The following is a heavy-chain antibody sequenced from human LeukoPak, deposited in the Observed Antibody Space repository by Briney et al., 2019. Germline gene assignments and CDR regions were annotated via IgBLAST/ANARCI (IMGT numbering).Heavy chain of an antibody. Sequence: GGSLRLSCEASGFSFSVYGMHWVRQAPGKGLEWVAFIRYNGDNKYYADSVKGRFTVSRDNSQSTLYLQMNSLRVEDTAVYYCAKRVVIRSTDYFYYYIHVWGKGTTVTVSS. CDR3: AKRVVIRSTDYFYYYIHV. CDR2: IRYNGDNK. J-gene: IGHJ6*03. CDR1: GFSFSVYG. V-gene: IGHV3-30*02. D-gene: IGHD3-3*01.